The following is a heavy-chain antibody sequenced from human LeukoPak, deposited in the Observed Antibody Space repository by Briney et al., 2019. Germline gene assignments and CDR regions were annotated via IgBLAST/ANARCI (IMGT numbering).Heavy chain of an antibody. V-gene: IGHV3-9*01. J-gene: IGHJ6*02. CDR3: AKDITYSSSWFYGMDV. CDR2: ISWNSGSI. D-gene: IGHD6-13*01. Sequence: PGRSLRLSCAASGFTFDDYAMHWVRQAPGKGLEWVSGISWNSGSIGYADSVKGRFTISRDNAKNSLYLQMNSLRAEDTVFYYCAKDITYSSSWFYGMDVWGQGTTVTVSS. CDR1: GFTFDDYA.